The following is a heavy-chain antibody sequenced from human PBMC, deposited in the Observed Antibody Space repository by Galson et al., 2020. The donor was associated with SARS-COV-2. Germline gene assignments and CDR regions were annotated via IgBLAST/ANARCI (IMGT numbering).Heavy chain of an antibody. Sequence: ASDTLSLTCPVPGGSINIYYWSWIRQPPGKGLEWIGSLYYGGKTNYNHSLKSRVTISVDTSKSKFSLTLSSVTAADTAFYYCARRRVVRGVDCWGQGILVTVAS. D-gene: IGHD3-10*01. CDR2: LYYGGKT. CDR3: ARRRVVRGVDC. CDR1: GGSINIYY. J-gene: IGHJ4*02. V-gene: IGHV4-59*01.